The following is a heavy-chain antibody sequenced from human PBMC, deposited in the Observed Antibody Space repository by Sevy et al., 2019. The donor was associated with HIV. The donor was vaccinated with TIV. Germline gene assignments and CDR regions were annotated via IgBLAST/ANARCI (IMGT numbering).Heavy chain of an antibody. CDR3: ARVPTYYYGSATYFDY. Sequence: ASVKVSCKASGYNFASDGFSWVRQAPGQGLEWMGWIGVYNGNAKYAQVFQDRFTMTTDTSTSTAYMERRSLRSDDTAVYYCARVPTYYYGSATYFDYWGQGTLVTVSS. V-gene: IGHV1-18*04. D-gene: IGHD3-10*01. CDR2: IGVYNGNA. J-gene: IGHJ4*02. CDR1: GYNFASDG.